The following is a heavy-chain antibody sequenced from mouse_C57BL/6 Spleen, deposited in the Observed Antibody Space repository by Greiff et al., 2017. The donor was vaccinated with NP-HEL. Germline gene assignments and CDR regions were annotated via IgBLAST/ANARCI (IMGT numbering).Heavy chain of an antibody. Sequence: DVQLVESGGGLVKPGGSLKLSCAASGFTFSDYGMHWVRQAPEKGLEWVAYISSGSSTIYYADTVTGRFTISRDNAKNTLFLQMTSLRSEDTAMYYCATYYYGSSPYWYFDVWGTGTTVTVSS. CDR1: GFTFSDYG. CDR2: ISSGSSTI. V-gene: IGHV5-17*01. J-gene: IGHJ1*03. D-gene: IGHD1-1*01. CDR3: ATYYYGSSPYWYFDV.